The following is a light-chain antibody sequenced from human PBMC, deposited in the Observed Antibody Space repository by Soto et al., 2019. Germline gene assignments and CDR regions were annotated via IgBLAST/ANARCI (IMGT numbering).Light chain of an antibody. CDR1: SNDIGRYNL. V-gene: IGLV2-23*01. CDR2: EAN. Sequence: QSALIQPASVSGSPGQSITISCTGSSNDIGRYNLVSWYQKHPGKAPKLIIYEANKRPSGVSDRFSGSKSGNTASLTISGLQADDEADYYCCSFAGTSFVMFGGGTKLTVL. CDR3: CSFAGTSFVM. J-gene: IGLJ3*02.